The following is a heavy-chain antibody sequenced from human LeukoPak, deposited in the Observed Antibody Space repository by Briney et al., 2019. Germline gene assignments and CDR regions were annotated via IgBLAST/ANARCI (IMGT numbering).Heavy chain of an antibody. D-gene: IGHD6-19*01. J-gene: IGHJ5*02. V-gene: IGHV4-39*01. Sequence: SETLSLTCTVSGGSISSSSYYWGWIRQPPGKGLEWIGSIYYSGSTYYNPSLKSRVTISVDTSKNQFSLKLSSVTAADTAVYYCARHGWKSSGNNWFDPWGQGTLVTVSS. CDR3: ARHGWKSSGNNWFDP. CDR2: IYYSGST. CDR1: GGSISSSSYY.